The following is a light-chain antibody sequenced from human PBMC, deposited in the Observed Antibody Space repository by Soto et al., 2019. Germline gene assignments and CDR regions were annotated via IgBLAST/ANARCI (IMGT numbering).Light chain of an antibody. CDR3: AAWDDSLNGLV. CDR2: ANN. Sequence: QAVVTQPPSVSGTPGQRVSISCSGSRSNIGINAVDWYHQLPGTAPKVLIYANNQRPSGVPDRFSGSKSGTSASLAINGLQSDDEAHYYCAAWDDSLNGLVFGGGTKRTV. V-gene: IGLV1-44*01. CDR1: RSNIGINA. J-gene: IGLJ2*01.